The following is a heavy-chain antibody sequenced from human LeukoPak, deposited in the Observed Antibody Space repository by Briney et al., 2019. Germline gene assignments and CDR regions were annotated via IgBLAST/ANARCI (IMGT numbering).Heavy chain of an antibody. D-gene: IGHD3-22*01. J-gene: IGHJ5*02. Sequence: GGSLRLPCAASGFTVSSNYMSWVRQAPGKGLEWVSVIYSGGSTYYADSVKGRFTISRDNSKNTLYLQMNSLRAEDTAVYYCARDAPPTYYYDSSGLNWFDPWGQGTLVTVSS. CDR1: GFTVSSNY. CDR2: IYSGGST. CDR3: ARDAPPTYYYDSSGLNWFDP. V-gene: IGHV3-66*01.